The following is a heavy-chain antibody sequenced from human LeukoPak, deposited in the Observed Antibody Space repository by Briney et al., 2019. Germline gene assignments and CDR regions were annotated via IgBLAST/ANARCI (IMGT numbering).Heavy chain of an antibody. J-gene: IGHJ4*02. CDR1: GGSISSYY. Sequence: SETLSLSCTVSGGSISSYYWSWIRHPPGKGLEWIGYIYYSGSTNYTPSLKSRVTISVDTSKNQFSLKLSSVTAADTAVYYCARGQWELPVGFDYWGQGTLVTVSS. D-gene: IGHD1-26*01. CDR2: IYYSGST. CDR3: ARGQWELPVGFDY. V-gene: IGHV4-59*01.